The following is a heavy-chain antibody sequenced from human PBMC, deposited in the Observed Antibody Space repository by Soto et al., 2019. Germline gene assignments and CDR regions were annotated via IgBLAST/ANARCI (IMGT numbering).Heavy chain of an antibody. D-gene: IGHD1-1*01. CDR3: ARGRTGTMSYFDY. V-gene: IGHV1-2*02. CDR2: INPNSGGT. CDR1: GYTFTGYY. Sequence: ASVKVSCKASGYTFTGYYLHWVRQAPGQGLEWMGWINPNSGGTNYAQKFQGRVTMTRDTSISTAYMELSRLRSDDTAVYYCARGRTGTMSYFDYWGQGNLVTVSS. J-gene: IGHJ4*02.